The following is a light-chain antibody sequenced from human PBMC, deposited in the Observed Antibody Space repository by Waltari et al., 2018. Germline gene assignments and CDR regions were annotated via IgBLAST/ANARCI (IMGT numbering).Light chain of an antibody. CDR1: SSDVGGYDY. Sequence: QSALTQPASVSGSPGQSITISCTGTSSDVGGYDYVSWYQHHPGQAPQLLIFDFSYLPPGVSTRFSGSKSGNTASLTISGLQAEDEADYSCSSYTSTSTLVFGSGTKVTVL. CDR3: SSYTSTSTLV. V-gene: IGLV2-14*03. J-gene: IGLJ1*01. CDR2: DFS.